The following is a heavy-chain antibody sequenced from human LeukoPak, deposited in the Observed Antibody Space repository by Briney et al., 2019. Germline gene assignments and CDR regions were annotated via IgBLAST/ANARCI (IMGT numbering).Heavy chain of an antibody. CDR3: TLEMATMGDY. V-gene: IGHV3-7*01. CDR1: GFTFSNYW. Sequence: GGSLRLSCAASGFTFSNYWMSWVRQAPGKGLEWVANIKQDGSEKYYVGSVKGRFTISRDNAKNSLYLQMNSLRAEDTAVYYCTLEMATMGDYWGQGTLVTVSS. D-gene: IGHD5-24*01. CDR2: IKQDGSEK. J-gene: IGHJ4*02.